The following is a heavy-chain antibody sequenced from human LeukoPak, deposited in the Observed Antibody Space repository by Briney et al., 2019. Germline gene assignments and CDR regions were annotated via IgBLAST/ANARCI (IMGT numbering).Heavy chain of an antibody. J-gene: IGHJ4*02. CDR2: ISSSSSYI. D-gene: IGHD5-24*01. V-gene: IGHV3-21*01. CDR1: GFTLSSYS. Sequence: GGSLRLSCAASGFTLSSYSMNWVRQAPGKGLEWVSSISSSSSYIYYADSVKGRFSISRDNAKNSLYLQMNSLRAEDTAMYYCARGGDGYNSDLDYWGQGTLVTVSS. CDR3: ARGGDGYNSDLDY.